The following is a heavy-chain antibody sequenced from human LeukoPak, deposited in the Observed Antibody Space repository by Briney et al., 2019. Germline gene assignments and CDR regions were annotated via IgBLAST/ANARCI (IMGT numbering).Heavy chain of an antibody. CDR1: GYTFTSYG. CDR3: ARDSTNYYDSSGYYGPYYYYGMDV. Sequence: ASVTVSFKASGYTFTSYGISWVGQAPGQGGEGMGWISAYNGNTNYAQKLQGRVTMTTDTSTSTAYIELRSLRSDDTAVYYCARDSTNYYDSSGYYGPYYYYGMDVWGQGTTVTVSS. D-gene: IGHD3-22*01. J-gene: IGHJ6*02. V-gene: IGHV1-18*01. CDR2: ISAYNGNT.